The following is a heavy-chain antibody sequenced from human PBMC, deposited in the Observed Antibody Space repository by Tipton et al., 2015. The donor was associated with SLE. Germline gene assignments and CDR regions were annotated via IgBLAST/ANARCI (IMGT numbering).Heavy chain of an antibody. CDR2: FYYSGST. J-gene: IGHJ3*02. CDR1: GGSISSGGYY. CDR3: AGEGSGSPWGDAFDI. V-gene: IGHV4-31*03. D-gene: IGHD3-10*01. Sequence: TLSLTCTVSGGSISSGGYYWSWIRQHPGKGLEWIGYFYYSGSTYYNPSLKSRVTISVDTSKNQFSLKLSSVTAADTAVYYCAGEGSGSPWGDAFDIWGQGTMVTVSS.